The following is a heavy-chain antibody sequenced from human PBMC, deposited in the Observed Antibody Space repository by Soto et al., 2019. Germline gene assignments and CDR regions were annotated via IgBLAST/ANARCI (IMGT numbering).Heavy chain of an antibody. CDR2: LLRSGSSA. Sequence: LRLSCAASGFTFRNYAMTWARQAPGKGLEWVSSLLRSGSSAYYADSVRGRFTISSDTSANSLYLQMDNLTAADTAMYFCARERENEYGSGLNFDYWGQGTLVTVSS. J-gene: IGHJ4*02. CDR3: ARERENEYGSGLNFDY. V-gene: IGHV3-23*01. D-gene: IGHD3-10*01. CDR1: GFTFRNYA.